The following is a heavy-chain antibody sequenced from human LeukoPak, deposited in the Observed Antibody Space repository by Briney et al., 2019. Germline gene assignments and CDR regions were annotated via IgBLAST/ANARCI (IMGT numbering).Heavy chain of an antibody. CDR2: INSEGSST. J-gene: IGHJ4*02. CDR1: GFTLSRYG. Sequence: GGSLRLSCAASGFTLSRYGMNWVRQAPGKGLVWVSRINSEGSSTTYADSVKGRFTISRDNAKNTMILQMNSLRAEDTAVYYCARDYYSRFDYWGQGTLVTVSS. CDR3: ARDYYSRFDY. V-gene: IGHV3-74*01. D-gene: IGHD3-22*01.